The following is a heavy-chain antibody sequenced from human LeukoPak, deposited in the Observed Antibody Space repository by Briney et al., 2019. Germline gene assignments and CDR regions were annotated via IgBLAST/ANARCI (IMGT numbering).Heavy chain of an antibody. Sequence: GGSLRLSCAASGFTFDDYGMSWVRQAPGKGLEWVANINQDGSEKYYVDSVKGRFTSSRDNAKNSLYLQMNSLSVEDTAVYYCARGGATVGKYDYWGQGTLVTVSS. V-gene: IGHV3-7*01. CDR2: INQDGSEK. J-gene: IGHJ4*02. D-gene: IGHD4-23*01. CDR1: GFTFDDYG. CDR3: ARGGATVGKYDY.